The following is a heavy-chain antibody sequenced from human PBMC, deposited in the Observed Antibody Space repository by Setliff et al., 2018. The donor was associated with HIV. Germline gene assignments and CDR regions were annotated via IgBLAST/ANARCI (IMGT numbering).Heavy chain of an antibody. CDR2: VYTSGST. CDR1: GGSMSTYY. J-gene: IGHJ5*02. V-gene: IGHV4-4*07. CDR3: ARGLWFGGSYWFDP. Sequence: PSETLSLTCSVSGGSMSTYYWSWIRQPAGKRLEWIGRVYTSGSTIYNPSLKSRVTMSIDTSKNQFSLKLSSVTAADTAVYYCARGLWFGGSYWFDPWGQGTLVTVSS. D-gene: IGHD3-10*01.